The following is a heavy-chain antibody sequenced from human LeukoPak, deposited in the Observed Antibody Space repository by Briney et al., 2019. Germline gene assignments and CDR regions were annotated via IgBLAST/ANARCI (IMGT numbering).Heavy chain of an antibody. V-gene: IGHV3-74*01. J-gene: IGHJ4*02. CDR3: ARVYDVNWGGFDY. CDR2: INSDGSST. Sequence: PGGSLRLSCAASGFTFSSYWMHWVRQAPGKGLVWVSRINSDGSSTSYADSVKGRFTISRDNAKNTLYLQMKSLRAEDTAVYYCARVYDVNWGGFDYWGQGTLVTVSS. CDR1: GFTFSSYW. D-gene: IGHD7-27*01.